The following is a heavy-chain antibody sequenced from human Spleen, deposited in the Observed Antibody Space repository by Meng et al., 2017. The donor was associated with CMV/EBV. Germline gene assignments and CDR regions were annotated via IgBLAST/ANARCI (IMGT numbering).Heavy chain of an antibody. D-gene: IGHD2-2*01. V-gene: IGHV4-31*02. CDR1: VGSIISAAYS. CDR3: ARSPVLPGYEFDP. J-gene: IGHJ5*02. Sequence: VSVGSIISAAYSWDWIRQSPGTGPEWVGYIYYNGNTYYNPSLKSRLRMSVETSKNQFSLKLTSVTAADTAVYFCARSPVLPGYEFDPWGQGTLVTVSS. CDR2: IYYNGNT.